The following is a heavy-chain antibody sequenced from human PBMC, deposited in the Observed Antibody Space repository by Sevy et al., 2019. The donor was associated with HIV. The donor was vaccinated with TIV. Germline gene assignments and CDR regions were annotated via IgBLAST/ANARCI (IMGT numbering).Heavy chain of an antibody. J-gene: IGHJ6*02. V-gene: IGHV3-48*03. Sequence: GGSLRLSCAASGFTFSSYEMNWVRQAPGKGLEWVSYVSSSADTIYYADSVSGRFTISRDNAKKSMYLQMKSLRTEDTAVYYCAKRGGQYDLGMDVWGQGTTVTVSS. D-gene: IGHD3-3*01. CDR2: VSSSADTI. CDR1: GFTFSSYE. CDR3: AKRGGQYDLGMDV.